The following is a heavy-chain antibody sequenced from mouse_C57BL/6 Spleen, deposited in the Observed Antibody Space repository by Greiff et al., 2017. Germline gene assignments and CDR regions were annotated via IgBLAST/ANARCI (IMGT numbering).Heavy chain of an antibody. CDR2: ISYDGSN. V-gene: IGHV3-6*01. Sequence: EVQLQESGPGLVKPSQSLSLTCSVTGYSITSGYYWNWIRQFPGNKLEWMGYISYDGSNNYNPSLKNRISITRDTSKNQFFLKLNSVTTEDIATYYCSRDRGYDSPFAYWGQGTLVTVSA. CDR1: GYSITSGYY. D-gene: IGHD2-4*01. J-gene: IGHJ3*01. CDR3: SRDRGYDSPFAY.